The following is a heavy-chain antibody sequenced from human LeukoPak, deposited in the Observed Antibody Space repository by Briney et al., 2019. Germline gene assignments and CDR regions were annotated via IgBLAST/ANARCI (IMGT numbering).Heavy chain of an antibody. D-gene: IGHD3-9*01. V-gene: IGHV3-30*03. J-gene: IGHJ3*02. CDR2: ISYDGSNK. CDR3: ARDDAMYYDILTGPQGAFDI. CDR1: GFTFSSYG. Sequence: GGSLRLSCAASGFTFSSYGMHWVRQAPGKGLEWVAVISYDGSNKYYADSVKGRFTISRDNSKNTLYLQMNSLRAEDTAVYYCARDDAMYYDILTGPQGAFDIWGQGTMVTVSS.